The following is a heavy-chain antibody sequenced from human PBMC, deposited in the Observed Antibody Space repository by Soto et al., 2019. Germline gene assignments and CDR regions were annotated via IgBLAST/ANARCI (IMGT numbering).Heavy chain of an antibody. CDR2: IKSKTDGGTT. CDR1: GFTFSNAW. J-gene: IGHJ4*02. D-gene: IGHD2-21*02. V-gene: IGHV3-15*07. Sequence: EVQLVESGGGLVKPGGSLRLSCAASGFTFSNAWMNWVRQAPGKGLDWVGRIKSKTDGGTTDYAAPVKGRFTISRGDSRNTLYLQMTSLKNEATAVYYCPTVTTVAALPFDYCGPGTLVTVCS. CDR3: PTVTTVAALPFDY.